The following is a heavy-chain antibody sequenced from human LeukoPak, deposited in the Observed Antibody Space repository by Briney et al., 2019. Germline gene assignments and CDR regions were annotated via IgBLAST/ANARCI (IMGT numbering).Heavy chain of an antibody. Sequence: GASVKVSCKASGYTFTSYDINWVRQATGQGLEWMGWMNPNSGNTGYAQEFQGRVTITRNTSISTAYMELSSLRSEDTAVYYCAREAREAAAAHYYYYMDVWGQGTMVTVSS. D-gene: IGHD6-13*01. V-gene: IGHV1-8*03. CDR2: MNPNSGNT. J-gene: IGHJ6*03. CDR3: AREAREAAAAHYYYYMDV. CDR1: GYTFTSYD.